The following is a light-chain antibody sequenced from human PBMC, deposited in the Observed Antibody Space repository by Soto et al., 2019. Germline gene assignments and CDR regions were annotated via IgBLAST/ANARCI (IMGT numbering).Light chain of an antibody. J-gene: IGKJ3*01. Sequence: DIQMTQSPSTLAASEGDRVTITCRASQNINRWLAWYQQKPGKAPKVLIYDASSLESGVPSRFSGSGSGTEFTLTITSLQPDDFATYYCQQYDGYFGPGTKVDFK. CDR2: DAS. CDR1: QNINRW. CDR3: QQYDGY. V-gene: IGKV1-5*01.